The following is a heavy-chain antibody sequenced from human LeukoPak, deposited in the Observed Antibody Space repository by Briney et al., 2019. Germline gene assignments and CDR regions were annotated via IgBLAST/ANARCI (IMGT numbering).Heavy chain of an antibody. D-gene: IGHD5-12*01. J-gene: IGHJ4*02. V-gene: IGHV1-69*04. CDR2: IIPIFGIA. Sequence: SVKVSCKASGGTFSSYAISWVRQAPGQGLEWMGRIIPIFGIANYAQKFQGRVTITADKSTSTAYMELSSLRSEDTAVYYCARDRDDGYDPYYFDYWGQGTLVTVSS. CDR3: ARDRDDGYDPYYFDY. CDR1: GGTFSSYA.